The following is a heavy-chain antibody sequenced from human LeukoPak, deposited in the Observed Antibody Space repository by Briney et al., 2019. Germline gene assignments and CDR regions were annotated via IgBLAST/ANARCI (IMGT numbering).Heavy chain of an antibody. CDR1: GGSISSYY. Sequence: SSETLSLTCTVSGGSISSYYWSWIRQPPGKGLEWIGYIYYSGSTNYNPSLKSRVTISVDSSKNQFSLKLSFVTAADTAVYYCARDSVAVAGDRAFDIWGHGTMVTVSS. J-gene: IGHJ3*02. CDR3: ARDSVAVAGDRAFDI. CDR2: IYYSGST. V-gene: IGHV4-59*01. D-gene: IGHD2-15*01.